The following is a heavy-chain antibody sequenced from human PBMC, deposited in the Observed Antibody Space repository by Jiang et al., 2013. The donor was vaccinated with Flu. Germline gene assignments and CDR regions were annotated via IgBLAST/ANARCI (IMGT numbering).Heavy chain of an antibody. CDR2: ISSSSSTI. CDR3: ARDEKGIAAAGYYYYGMDV. V-gene: IGHV3-48*02. J-gene: IGHJ6*02. Sequence: QLVESGGGLVQPGGSLRLSCAASGFTFSSYSMNWVCQAPGKGLEWVSYISSSSSTIYYADSVKGRFTISRDNAKNSLYLQMNSLRDEDTAVYYCARDEKGIAAAGYYYYGMDVWGQGTTVTVSS. CDR1: GFTFSSYS. D-gene: IGHD6-13*01.